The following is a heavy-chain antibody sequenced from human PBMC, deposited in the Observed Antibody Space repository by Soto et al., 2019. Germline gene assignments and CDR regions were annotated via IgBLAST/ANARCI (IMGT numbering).Heavy chain of an antibody. J-gene: IGHJ4*02. CDR2: IYPGDSDT. V-gene: IGHV5-51*01. D-gene: IGHD4-17*01. CDR3: ARHFAPDYGDYREAGYDY. CDR1: GYSFTSYW. Sequence: GESLKISCKGSGYSFTSYWIGWVRQMPGKGLEWMGIIYPGDSDTRYSPSFQGQVTISADKSISTAYLQWSSLKASDTAMYYCARHFAPDYGDYREAGYDYWGQGTLVTVSS.